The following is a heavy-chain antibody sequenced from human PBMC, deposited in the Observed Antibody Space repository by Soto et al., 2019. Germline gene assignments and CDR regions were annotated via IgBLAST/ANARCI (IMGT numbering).Heavy chain of an antibody. CDR3: ARGGAYGDYAGWFDP. CDR2: TYYRSKWYN. V-gene: IGHV6-1*01. Sequence: KQSQTLSLTCAISGDRVSSNSAAWNWIRQSPSRGLEWLGRTYYRSKWYNDYAVSVKSRITINPDTSKNQFSLQLNSVTPEDTAVYYCARGGAYGDYAGWFDPWGQGTLVTVSS. J-gene: IGHJ5*02. CDR1: GDRVSSNSAA. D-gene: IGHD4-17*01.